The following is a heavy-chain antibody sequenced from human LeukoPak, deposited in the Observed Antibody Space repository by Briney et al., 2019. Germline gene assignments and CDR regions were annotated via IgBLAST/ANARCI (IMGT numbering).Heavy chain of an antibody. CDR3: ASTFDYGDYAPFDY. CDR1: GGTFSSYA. CDR2: IIPILGIA. J-gene: IGHJ4*02. D-gene: IGHD4-17*01. V-gene: IGHV1-69*04. Sequence: SVKVSCKASGGTFSSYAISWVRQAPGQGLEWMGRIIPILGIANYAQKFQGRVTITADKSTSTAYMELSSLRSEDTAVYYCASTFDYGDYAPFDYWGQGTLVTVSS.